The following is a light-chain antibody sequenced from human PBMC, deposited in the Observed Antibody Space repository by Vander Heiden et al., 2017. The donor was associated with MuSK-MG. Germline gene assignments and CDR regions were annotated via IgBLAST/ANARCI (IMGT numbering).Light chain of an antibody. J-gene: IGKJ4*01. V-gene: IGKV1-16*02. CDR2: AAS. CDR1: QSISNY. Sequence: DIQMTQSPSALCASVDDRVTLTCRASQSISNYLAWFQQKSGKAPKPLIYAASSLETGVPAKFSGSGSGTDFTLTISSLQPEDFAAYYCQQYDSYPLTFGGGTKVEIK. CDR3: QQYDSYPLT.